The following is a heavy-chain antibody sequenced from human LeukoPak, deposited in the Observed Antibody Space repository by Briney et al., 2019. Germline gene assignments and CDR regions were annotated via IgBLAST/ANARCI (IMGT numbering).Heavy chain of an antibody. J-gene: IGHJ5*02. CDR1: GGSISSSSYY. D-gene: IGHD6-13*01. CDR3: AREGLAAAGPMYNWFDP. V-gene: IGHV4-39*07. Sequence: SGTLSLTCTVSGGSISSSSYYWGWIRQPPGKGLEWIGSIYYSGSTYYNPSLKSRVTISVDTSKNQFSLKLSSVTAADTAVYYCAREGLAAAGPMYNWFDPWGQGTLVTVSS. CDR2: IYYSGST.